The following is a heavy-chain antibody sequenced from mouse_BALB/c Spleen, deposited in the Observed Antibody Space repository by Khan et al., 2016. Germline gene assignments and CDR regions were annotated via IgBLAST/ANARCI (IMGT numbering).Heavy chain of an antibody. V-gene: IGHV1-77*01. CDR2: IFPGSGST. J-gene: IGHJ4*01. D-gene: IGHD1-2*01. Sequence: QVQLKQSGTELPRPGASVKLSCKASGYTFTDYYVNWVKQRTGQGLEWIGEIFPGSGSTYYNEKFKGKATLTADTSSSTAYMQLSSLTSEDSAVYFYARSYYGYFAMDYWGHGTSVTVSS. CDR3: ARSYYGYFAMDY. CDR1: GYTFTDYY.